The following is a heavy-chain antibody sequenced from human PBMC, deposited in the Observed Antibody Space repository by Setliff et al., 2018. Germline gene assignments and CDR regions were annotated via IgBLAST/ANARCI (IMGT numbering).Heavy chain of an antibody. CDR3: ARGGMAAAGRKGVFEY. CDR1: GYTFSDYY. V-gene: IGHV1-2*02. CDR2: IEPKSGDA. Sequence: AAVKVSCKASGYTFSDYYIHWMRQAPGQGLEWMGWIEPKSGDANYAQKLQGRVTMTRDTSTSTVYMEVNSVRSDDTAIYYCARGGMAAAGRKGVFEYWGQGSQVTVSS. J-gene: IGHJ4*02. D-gene: IGHD6-13*01.